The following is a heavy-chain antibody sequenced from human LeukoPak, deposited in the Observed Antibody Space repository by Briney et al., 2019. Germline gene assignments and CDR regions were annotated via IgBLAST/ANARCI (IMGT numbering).Heavy chain of an antibody. CDR1: GLIFSSYA. D-gene: IGHD3-9*01. J-gene: IGHJ4*02. V-gene: IGHV3-23*01. Sequence: HTGGSLRLSCAASGLIFSSYAMSWVRQAPGEWLEWVSSVSGSGKNTYYADSVKGRFTISRDNSKNTLHLQMNSLRAEDTAVYFCAKDLNGYYKAIDYWGQGTLVTVSS. CDR3: AKDLNGYYKAIDY. CDR2: VSGSGKNT.